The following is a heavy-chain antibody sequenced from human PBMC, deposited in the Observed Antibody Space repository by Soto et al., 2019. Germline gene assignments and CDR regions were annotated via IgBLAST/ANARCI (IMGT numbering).Heavy chain of an antibody. J-gene: IGHJ4*02. CDR3: ARVIYGGYSDWSFDY. CDR1: GFTFSNYW. V-gene: IGHV3-74*01. CDR2: IKSDGSST. D-gene: IGHD4-17*01. Sequence: GGSLRLSCAASGFTFSNYWMHWVRQAPGKGLVWVSRIKSDGSSTSYADSVKGRFTISRDNAKNTLYLQINSLRAEDTAVYYCARVIYGGYSDWSFDYWGQGTLVTVSS.